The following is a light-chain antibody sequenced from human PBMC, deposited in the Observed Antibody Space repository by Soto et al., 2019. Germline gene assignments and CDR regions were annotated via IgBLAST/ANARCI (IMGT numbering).Light chain of an antibody. CDR3: QKYNSAPFT. CDR1: QAISNS. V-gene: IGKV1-27*01. J-gene: IGKJ2*01. CDR2: AAS. Sequence: DIQMTQSPSSLSASVGDRVTITCRASQAISNSLAWYQQKPGKVPELLIFAASTLQSGVPSRFSGSGSGTDSTLTISSLQPEDVAVYYCQKYNSAPFTFGQGTKLEIK.